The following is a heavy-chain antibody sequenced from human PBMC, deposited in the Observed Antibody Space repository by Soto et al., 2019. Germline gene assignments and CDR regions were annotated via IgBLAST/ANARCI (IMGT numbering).Heavy chain of an antibody. Sequence: PSEPLSLPGTVSGDSISGSYWSWNPQPPGKGLEWIGYIYYSGSTNYNPSLKGRVTMSVDTSKNQFSLKLTSVTAADTAMYFCAKYRRTDAEGYTFDYWGQGTLVTVSS. CDR3: AKYRRTDAEGYTFDY. CDR1: GDSISGSY. J-gene: IGHJ4*02. CDR2: IYYSGST. V-gene: IGHV4-59*01. D-gene: IGHD2-15*01.